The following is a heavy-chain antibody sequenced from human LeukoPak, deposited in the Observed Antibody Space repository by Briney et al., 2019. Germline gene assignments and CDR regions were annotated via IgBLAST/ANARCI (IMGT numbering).Heavy chain of an antibody. V-gene: IGHV4-59*01. CDR1: GGAMGRYY. Sequence: SETLSLTCTVSGGAMGRYYWSWIRQPPGKGLEWIGYIYYSGGTNYNPSLKSRVTISVDTSKNQCSLKLSSVTAADTAVYYCARGDGYHAYWGQGTLVTVSS. J-gene: IGHJ4*02. CDR3: ARGDGYHAY. CDR2: IYYSGGT. D-gene: IGHD5-24*01.